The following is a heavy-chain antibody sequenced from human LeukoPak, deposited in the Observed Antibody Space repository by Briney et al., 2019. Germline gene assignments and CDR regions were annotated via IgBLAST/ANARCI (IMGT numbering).Heavy chain of an antibody. CDR3: AREGGSSLGYAFDI. D-gene: IGHD7-27*01. Sequence: SETLSLTCAVYGGSFSGYYWSWIRQPPGKGLEWIGEINHSGSTNYNPSLKSRVTISVDTSKNQFSLKLSSVTAADTAVYYCAREGGSSLGYAFDIWGQGTLVTVSS. V-gene: IGHV4-34*01. CDR1: GGSFSGYY. CDR2: INHSGST. J-gene: IGHJ3*02.